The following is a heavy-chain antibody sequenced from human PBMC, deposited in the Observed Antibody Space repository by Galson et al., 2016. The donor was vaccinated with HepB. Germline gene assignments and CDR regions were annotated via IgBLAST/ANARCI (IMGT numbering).Heavy chain of an antibody. Sequence: SLRLSCAASGFSFGDYGMSWFRQAPGKGLEWVGFIRSQGYGGTTEYAASVKGRFTISRDDSKSIAYLQMNSLKTEDTAVYYCARPLCGGDCLIPAYYFDYWGQGTLVTVSS. J-gene: IGHJ4*02. V-gene: IGHV3-49*03. CDR2: IRSQGYGGTT. D-gene: IGHD2-21*02. CDR1: GFSFGDYG. CDR3: ARPLCGGDCLIPAYYFDY.